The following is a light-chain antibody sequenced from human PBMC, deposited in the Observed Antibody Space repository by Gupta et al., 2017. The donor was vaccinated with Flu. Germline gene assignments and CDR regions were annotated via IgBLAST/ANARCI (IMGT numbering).Light chain of an antibody. V-gene: IGLV3-1*01. CDR2: QDS. CDR3: QAWDSSTAVV. J-gene: IGLJ2*01. Sequence: SYEMTQPPSVSVFPGHTASIPCSGDKLGDKYACWYQQKPGQSPVLVIYQDSKRPSGIPERFSGSNSGNTATLTISGTQAMDEADYYCQAWDSSTAVVFGGGTKLTVL. CDR1: KLGDKY.